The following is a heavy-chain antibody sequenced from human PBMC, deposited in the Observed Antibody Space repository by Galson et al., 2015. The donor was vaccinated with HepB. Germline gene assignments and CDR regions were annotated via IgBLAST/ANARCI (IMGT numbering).Heavy chain of an antibody. D-gene: IGHD3-3*01. Sequence: SLRLSCAASGFTFSSYWMTWVRQAPGKGLEWVANIKQDGSEKYYVDSVKGRFTISRDNAKNSLYLHMNSLRAEDTAAYYCARVTWVFEEIFGVVSPAFDYWGQGTLVTVSS. V-gene: IGHV3-7*01. J-gene: IGHJ4*02. CDR1: GFTFSSYW. CDR3: ARVTWVFEEIFGVVSPAFDY. CDR2: IKQDGSEK.